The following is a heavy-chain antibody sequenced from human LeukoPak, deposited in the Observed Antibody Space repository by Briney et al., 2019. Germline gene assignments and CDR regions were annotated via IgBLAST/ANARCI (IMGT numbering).Heavy chain of an antibody. CDR1: GFTFSSYS. J-gene: IGHJ3*02. CDR3: ARDLTDYVWGSYRDPERRRWAWGGDHRGDAFDI. V-gene: IGHV3-21*01. Sequence: PGGSLRLSCAASGFTFSSYSMNWVRQAPGKGLEWVSSISSSSSYIYYADSVKGRFTISRDNAKNSLYLQMNSLRAEDTAVYYCARDLTDYVWGSYRDPERRRWAWGGDHRGDAFDIWGQGTMVTVSS. D-gene: IGHD3-16*02. CDR2: ISSSSSYI.